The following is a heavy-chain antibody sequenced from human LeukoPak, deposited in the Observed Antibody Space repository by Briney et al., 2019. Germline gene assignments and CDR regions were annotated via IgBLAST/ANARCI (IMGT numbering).Heavy chain of an antibody. CDR1: GFTVSSNY. V-gene: IGHV3-66*01. J-gene: IGHJ3*02. CDR3: ARARRYSTLGDDAFDI. Sequence: PGGSLRLSCAASGFTVSSNYMSWVRQAPGKGLEWVSVIYSGGSTYYADSVKGRFTISRDNSKNTLYLQMNSLRAEDTAAYYCARARRYSTLGDDAFDIWGQGTMVTVSS. CDR2: IYSGGST. D-gene: IGHD5-12*01.